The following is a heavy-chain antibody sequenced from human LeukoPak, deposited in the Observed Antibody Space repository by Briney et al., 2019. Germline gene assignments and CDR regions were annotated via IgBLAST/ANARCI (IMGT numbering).Heavy chain of an antibody. CDR2: ISGSGGST. V-gene: IGHV3-23*01. CDR3: AKAVLWFGESYFDY. D-gene: IGHD3-10*01. Sequence: GGSLRLPCAASGFTFSSYAMSWVRQAPGKGLEWVSAISGSGGSTYYADSVKGRSTISRDNSKNTLYLQMNSLRAEDTAVYYCAKAVLWFGESYFDYWGRGTLVTVSS. J-gene: IGHJ4*02. CDR1: GFTFSSYA.